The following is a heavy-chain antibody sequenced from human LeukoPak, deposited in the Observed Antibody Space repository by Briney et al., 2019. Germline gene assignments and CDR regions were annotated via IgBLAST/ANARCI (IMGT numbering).Heavy chain of an antibody. D-gene: IGHD3-16*02. Sequence: SVKVSCKASGYTFTSYDINWVRQATGQGLEWMGGIIPIFGTANYAQKFQGRVTITADESTSTAYMELSSLRSEDTAVYYCARVILSLYYFDYWGQGTLVTVSS. CDR1: GYTFTSYD. CDR3: ARVILSLYYFDY. CDR2: IIPIFGTA. V-gene: IGHV1-69*13. J-gene: IGHJ4*02.